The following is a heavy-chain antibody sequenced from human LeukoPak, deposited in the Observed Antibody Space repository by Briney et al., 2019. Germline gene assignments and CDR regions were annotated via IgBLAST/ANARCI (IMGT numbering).Heavy chain of an antibody. CDR2: IKQDGSRK. V-gene: IGHV3-7*03. J-gene: IGHJ4*02. CDR1: GFTFSSYW. Sequence: GGSLRLSCAASGFTFSSYWMTWVRQAPGKGLEWVANIKQDGSRKNYVDSVKGRFTISRDNAKNSLYLQMNSLRAEDTAVYYCATPLDYYDSSGYHQGGDWGQGTLVTVSS. D-gene: IGHD3-22*01. CDR3: ATPLDYYDSSGYHQGGD.